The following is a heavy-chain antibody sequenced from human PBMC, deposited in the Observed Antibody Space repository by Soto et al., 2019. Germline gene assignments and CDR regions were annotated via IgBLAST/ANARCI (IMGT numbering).Heavy chain of an antibody. CDR3: ASARGAVQLERHAFDN. V-gene: IGHV1-2*04. D-gene: IGHD1-1*01. J-gene: IGHJ3*02. CDR2: INPNSGGT. CDR1: GYTFTGYY. Sequence: GASVKVSCKASGYTFTGYYMHWVRQAPGQGLEWMGWINPNSGGTNYAQKFQGWVTMTRDTSISTAYMELSRLRSDDTAVYYCASARGAVQLERHAFDNWGQGTMVTVSS.